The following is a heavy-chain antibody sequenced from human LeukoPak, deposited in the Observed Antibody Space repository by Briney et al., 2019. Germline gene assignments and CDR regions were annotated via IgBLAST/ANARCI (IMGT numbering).Heavy chain of an antibody. Sequence: GGSLRLSCAASGFTFSTYWMSWVRQVPGKGLEWVANTNQEGGEKYYVDSVKGRFTISKDNAKNSLYLQMNSLRAEDTAVYYCARDPKWLDYWGQGTLVTVSS. D-gene: IGHD5-12*01. CDR1: GFTFSTYW. CDR2: TNQEGGEK. V-gene: IGHV3-7*01. J-gene: IGHJ4*02. CDR3: ARDPKWLDY.